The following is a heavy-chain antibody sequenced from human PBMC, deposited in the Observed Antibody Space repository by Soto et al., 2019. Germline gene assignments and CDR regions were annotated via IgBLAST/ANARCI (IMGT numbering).Heavy chain of an antibody. D-gene: IGHD3-22*01. CDR1: GGTFSSYA. Sequence: QVQLVQSGAEVKKPGSSVKVSCKASGGTFSSYAISWVRQAPGQGLEWMGGIIPIFGTANYAQKFQGRVTMTAYESTSTAYMVLSSLRSEDTAVYYCARDGDYDSSGYYSPIFDYWGQGTLVTVSS. CDR2: IIPIFGTA. J-gene: IGHJ4*02. CDR3: ARDGDYDSSGYYSPIFDY. V-gene: IGHV1-69*01.